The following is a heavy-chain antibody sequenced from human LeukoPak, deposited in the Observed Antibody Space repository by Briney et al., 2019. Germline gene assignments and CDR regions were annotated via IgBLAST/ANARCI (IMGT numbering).Heavy chain of an antibody. V-gene: IGHV4-59*01. J-gene: IGHJ5*02. Sequence: PSETLSLTCTVSGGSISSYYWSWIRQPPGKGLEWIGYIYYSGSTNYNPSLKSRVTISVDTSKNQFSLKLSSVTAADTAVYYCARGATMVRGVVPAYNWFDPWGQGTLVTVSS. CDR2: IYYSGST. CDR1: GGSISSYY. D-gene: IGHD3-10*01. CDR3: ARGATMVRGVVPAYNWFDP.